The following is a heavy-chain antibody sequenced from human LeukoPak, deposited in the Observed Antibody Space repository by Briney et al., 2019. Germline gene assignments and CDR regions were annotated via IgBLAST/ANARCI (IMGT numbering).Heavy chain of an antibody. V-gene: IGHV3-30-3*01. J-gene: IGHJ4*02. D-gene: IGHD4-17*01. CDR3: ARETYGYFDS. CDR2: ISYDGSNK. CDR1: GFTFGSHA. Sequence: PGGSLRLSCAASGFTFGSHAMHWVRQAPGKGLEWVAVISYDGSNKYYADSVKGRFTISRDNSRNTLYLQMNSLGPEDTAVYYCARETYGYFDSWGQGTLVTVSS.